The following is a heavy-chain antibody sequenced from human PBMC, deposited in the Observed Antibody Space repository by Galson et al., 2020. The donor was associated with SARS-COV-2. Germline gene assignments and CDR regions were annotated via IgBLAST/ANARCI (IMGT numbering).Heavy chain of an antibody. D-gene: IGHD3-22*01. Sequence: SQTLSLTCTVSGGSISSYYWSWIRQPPGKGLEWIGYIYYSGSTNYNPSLKSRVTISVDTSKNQFSLKLSSVTSADTAVYYCARDYDSSTGYFDLWGRGTLVTVSS. CDR2: IYYSGST. CDR3: ARDYDSSTGYFDL. J-gene: IGHJ2*01. CDR1: GGSISSYY. V-gene: IGHV4-59*12.